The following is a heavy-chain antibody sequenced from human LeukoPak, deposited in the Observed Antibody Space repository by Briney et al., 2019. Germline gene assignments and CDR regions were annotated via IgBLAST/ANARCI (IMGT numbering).Heavy chain of an antibody. V-gene: IGHV3-23*01. Sequence: GGSLRLSCAASGFTFNSYAMSWVRQAPGKGLEWVSAISGSGGSTFYADSVRGRFTISRDNSKNTLYLQMNSLRAEGTALYYCAKERRAVAGNFELDYWGQGTLVTVSS. CDR1: GFTFNSYA. J-gene: IGHJ4*02. CDR2: ISGSGGST. CDR3: AKERRAVAGNFELDY. D-gene: IGHD6-19*01.